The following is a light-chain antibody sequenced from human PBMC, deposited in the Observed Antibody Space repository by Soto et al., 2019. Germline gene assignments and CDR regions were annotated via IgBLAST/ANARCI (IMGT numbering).Light chain of an antibody. Sequence: SALTQPPSASGSPGQSVTISCTGTSSDVGGYNFVSWYQQHPGEAPKLIIYEVSRRPSGVPDRFSGSKSGNTASLAVSGLQADDEADYYCSSYGGTDIVIFGGGTKLTVL. CDR1: SSDVGGYNF. J-gene: IGLJ2*01. CDR2: EVS. V-gene: IGLV2-8*01. CDR3: SSYGGTDIVI.